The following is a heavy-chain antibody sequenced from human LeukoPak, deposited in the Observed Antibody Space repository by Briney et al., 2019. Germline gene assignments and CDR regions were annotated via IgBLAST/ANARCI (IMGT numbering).Heavy chain of an antibody. V-gene: IGHV4-34*01. J-gene: IGHJ6*03. CDR1: GGSFSGYY. Sequence: PSETLSLTCAVYGGSFSGYYWSWIRQPPGKGLEWIGEINHSGSTNYNPSLKSRVTISVDTSKNQSSLKLSSVTAADTAVYYCARYPLDYDFWSGYLSGYMDVWGKGTTVTVSS. CDR3: ARYPLDYDFWSGYLSGYMDV. CDR2: INHSGST. D-gene: IGHD3-3*01.